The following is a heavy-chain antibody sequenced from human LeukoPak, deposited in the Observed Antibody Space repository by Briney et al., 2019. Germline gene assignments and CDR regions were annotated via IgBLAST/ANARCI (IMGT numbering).Heavy chain of an antibody. D-gene: IGHD5-12*01. V-gene: IGHV3-21*01. Sequence: GGSLRLSCAASGFTFSSYSMNWVRQARGKGLEWVSSISSSSSYIYYADSVKGRFTISRDNAKNSLYLQMNSLTAEDTAVYYCARDITRYSGYSDRDYWGQGTLVTVSS. CDR2: ISSSSSYI. CDR3: ARDITRYSGYSDRDY. J-gene: IGHJ4*02. CDR1: GFTFSSYS.